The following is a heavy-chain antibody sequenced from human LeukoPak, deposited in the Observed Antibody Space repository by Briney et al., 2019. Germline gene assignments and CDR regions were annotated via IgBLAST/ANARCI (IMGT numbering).Heavy chain of an antibody. J-gene: IGHJ5*02. CDR3: ATEAECSGGSCYSYGWFDP. CDR1: GGSVSSSLNK. CDR2: ISYSGSA. V-gene: IGHV4-61*01. Sequence: SETLSLTCSASGGSVSSSLNKWSWIRQPPGKGLEWIGEISYSGSASYNPSLRSRVTISIDTSTNQFSLTLDSVTAADTAVYYCATEAECSGGSCYSYGWFDPWGQGTQVIVSS. D-gene: IGHD2-15*01.